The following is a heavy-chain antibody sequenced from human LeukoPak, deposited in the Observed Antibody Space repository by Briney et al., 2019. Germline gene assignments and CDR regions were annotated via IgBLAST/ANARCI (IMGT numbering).Heavy chain of an antibody. CDR3: ARGGSITMISGAFDI. V-gene: IGHV3-7*01. D-gene: IGHD3-22*01. CDR2: IKQDGSEK. CDR1: GFTFSSYW. J-gene: IGHJ3*02. Sequence: GGSLRLSCAASGFTFSSYWMRWVRQAPGKGLEWVANIKQDGSEKYYVDSVKGRFTISRDNAKNSLYLQMNSLRAEDTAVYYCARGGSITMISGAFDIWGQGTMVTVSS.